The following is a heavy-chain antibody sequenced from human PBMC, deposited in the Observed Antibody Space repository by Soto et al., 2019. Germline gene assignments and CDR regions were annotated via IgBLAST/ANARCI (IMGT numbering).Heavy chain of an antibody. D-gene: IGHD3-22*01. V-gene: IGHV1-18*01. J-gene: IGHJ6*02. CDR2: IGAYNGHT. CDR3: AREDYYDRRGSITVRYYFGMDV. CDR1: GYTFTNSG. Sequence: ASVKVSCKASGYTFTNSGISWVRQAPGQGLEWMGWIGAYNGHTKYAQKLQGRVTMTTDTSTSTAYMELRSLKSDDTAVYYCAREDYYDRRGSITVRYYFGMDVWGQGTTVTVSS.